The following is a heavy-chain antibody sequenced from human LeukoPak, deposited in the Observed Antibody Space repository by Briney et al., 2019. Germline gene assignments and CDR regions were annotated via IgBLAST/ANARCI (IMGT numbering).Heavy chain of an antibody. Sequence: SETLSLTCAVYGGSFSGYYWSWIRQPPGKGLEWIGEINHSGSTNYNPSLKSRVTISVDTSKNQFSLKLSSVTAAATAVYYCARTDFWSGYLGTDVWGKGTTVTVSS. V-gene: IGHV4-34*01. D-gene: IGHD3-3*01. CDR2: INHSGST. CDR1: GGSFSGYY. J-gene: IGHJ6*04. CDR3: ARTDFWSGYLGTDV.